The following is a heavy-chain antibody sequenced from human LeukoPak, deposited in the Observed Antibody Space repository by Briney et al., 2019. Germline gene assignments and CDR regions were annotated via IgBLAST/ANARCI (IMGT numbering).Heavy chain of an antibody. J-gene: IGHJ3*02. CDR1: APTVNTIY. V-gene: IGHV3-53*01. Sequence: GGSPTLSCLVSAPTVNTIYMSWVSQAPGKGLEWVSAIYSGGATYYPDSVKGRFTVSRADSKNTLHLQMYRLRAEDTAMYYCVSQKWLYAFDIWGQGTIVTVSS. CDR2: IYSGGAT. CDR3: VSQKWLYAFDI. D-gene: IGHD5-12*01.